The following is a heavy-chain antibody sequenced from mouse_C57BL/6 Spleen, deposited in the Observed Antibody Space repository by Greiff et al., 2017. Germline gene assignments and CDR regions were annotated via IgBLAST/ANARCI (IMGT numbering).Heavy chain of an antibody. V-gene: IGHV1-15*01. J-gene: IGHJ2*01. Sequence: VQRVESGAELVRPGASVTLSCKASGYTFTDYEMHWVKQTPVHGLEWIGAIDPETGGTAYNQKFKGKAILTADKSSSTAYMELRSLTSEDSAVYYCTRTFYYFDYWGQGTTLTVSS. CDR2: IDPETGGT. CDR1: GYTFTDYE. CDR3: TRTFYYFDY.